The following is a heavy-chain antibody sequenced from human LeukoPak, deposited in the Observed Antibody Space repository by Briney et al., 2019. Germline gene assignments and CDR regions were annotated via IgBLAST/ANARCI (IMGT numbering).Heavy chain of an antibody. CDR1: GYTFTSYD. CDR2: INPNSGGT. V-gene: IGHV1-2*02. J-gene: IGHJ4*02. CDR3: ARAGIAVASLDY. Sequence: ASVKVSCKASGYTFTSYDINWVRQATGQGLEWMGWINPNSGGTNYAQKFQGRVTMTRDTSISTAYMELSRLRSDDTAVYYCARAGIAVASLDYWGQGTLVTVSS. D-gene: IGHD6-19*01.